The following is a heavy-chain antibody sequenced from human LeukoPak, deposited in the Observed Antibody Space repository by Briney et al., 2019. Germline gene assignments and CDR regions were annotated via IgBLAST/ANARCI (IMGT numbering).Heavy chain of an antibody. CDR2: INPNSGGT. CDR1: GYTFTGYY. J-gene: IGHJ4*02. V-gene: IGHV1-2*02. CDR3: AREIFVDTAMVIFDY. Sequence: ASVKVSCKASGYTFTGYYMHWVRQAPGQGLEWMGWINPNSGGTNHAQKFQGRVTMTRDTSISTAYMELSRLRSDDTAVYYCAREIFVDTAMVIFDYRGQGTLVTVSS. D-gene: IGHD5-18*01.